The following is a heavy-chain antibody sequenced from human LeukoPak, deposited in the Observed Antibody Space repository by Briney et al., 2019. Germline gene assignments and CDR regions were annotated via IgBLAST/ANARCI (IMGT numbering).Heavy chain of an antibody. CDR1: GFTFSGSA. CDR2: IRSKANSYAT. Sequence: PGGSLRLSCAAPGFTFSGSAMHWVRQASGKGLEWVGRIRSKANSYATAYAASVKGRFTISRDDSKNTAYLQMNSLKTEDTAVYYCTRLITMIVVDSYYYMDVWGKGTTVTVSS. D-gene: IGHD3-22*01. J-gene: IGHJ6*03. CDR3: TRLITMIVVDSYYYMDV. V-gene: IGHV3-73*01.